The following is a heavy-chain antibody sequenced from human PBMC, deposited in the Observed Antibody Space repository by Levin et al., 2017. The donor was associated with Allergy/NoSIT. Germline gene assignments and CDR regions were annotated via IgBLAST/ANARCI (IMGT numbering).Heavy chain of an antibody. CDR1: GFTFSSYD. J-gene: IGHJ4*02. CDR2: ISSSGGMK. CDR3: ARETRSAYFDS. V-gene: IGHV3-48*03. D-gene: IGHD2-2*01. Sequence: GESLKISCAASGFTFSSYDMNWVRQAPGKGLEWISYISSSGGMKYNADSVKGRFTISRDNAKKSLYLQMSSLRADDTAVYFCARETRSAYFDSWGQGTLVTVSS.